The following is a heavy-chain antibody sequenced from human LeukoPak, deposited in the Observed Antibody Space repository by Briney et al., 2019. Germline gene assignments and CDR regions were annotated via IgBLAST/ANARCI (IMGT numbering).Heavy chain of an antibody. CDR3: AKARESHFWSGYYFDY. V-gene: IGHV3-7*01. D-gene: IGHD3-3*02. CDR2: IKPDGSEK. Sequence: GGSLRLSCAASGFTFSSSWMSWVRQAPGKGLEWVANIKPDGSEKYYVDSVKGRFTISRDNSKNTLYLQMNSLRAEDTAVYYCAKARESHFWSGYYFDYWGQGTLVTVSS. J-gene: IGHJ4*02. CDR1: GFTFSSSW.